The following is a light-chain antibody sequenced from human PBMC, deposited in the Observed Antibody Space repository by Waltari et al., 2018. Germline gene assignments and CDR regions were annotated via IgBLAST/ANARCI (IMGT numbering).Light chain of an antibody. J-gene: IGLJ2*01. V-gene: IGLV4-69*01. CDR1: SGHTNNI. CDR2: VNSDGSH. CDR3: QSYGSSLSGGV. Sequence: QLVLTQSPSASAPLGASVKLTCPLSSGHTNNIIAWHQQHPKKGPRYLMKVNSDGSHNKGDKIPERFSGSSSGAERYLTISSLQSEDEADYYCQSYGSSLSGGVFGGGTKLTVL.